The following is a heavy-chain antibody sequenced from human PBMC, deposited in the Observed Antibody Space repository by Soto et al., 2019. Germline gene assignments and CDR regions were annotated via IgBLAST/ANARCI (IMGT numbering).Heavy chain of an antibody. CDR1: GFTFNTYV. J-gene: IGHJ4*02. CDR2: MWYDESKK. CDR3: ARGARDFDY. V-gene: IGHV3-33*01. D-gene: IGHD3-16*01. Sequence: PGGSLRLSCAASGFTFNTYVMHWVRQAPGKGLEWLALMWYDESKKYYGDSVRGRFTISRDNSWDTLYLQMNSLRAEDTAVYYCARGARDFDYWGQGTLVNVPQ.